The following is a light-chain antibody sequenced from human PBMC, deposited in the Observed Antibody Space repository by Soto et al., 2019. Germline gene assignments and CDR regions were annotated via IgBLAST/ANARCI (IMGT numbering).Light chain of an antibody. CDR3: QQYDAWPVA. J-gene: IGKJ2*01. V-gene: IGKV3-15*01. CDR2: SAS. Sequence: EMVVTQSPVTLSVSPGERDTLSCRASQGVRTNVAWYQQKPGQAPRLLIYSASTRAPGVPARVGGSGSGTEFTLTISNLQSEAFAVYYCQQYDAWPVAFGQGTKLEIK. CDR1: QGVRTN.